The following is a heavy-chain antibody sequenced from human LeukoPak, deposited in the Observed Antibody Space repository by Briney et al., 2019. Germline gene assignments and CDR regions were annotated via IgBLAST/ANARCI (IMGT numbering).Heavy chain of an antibody. Sequence: GGSLRLSCAASGFTVSSNYVSWVRQAPGKGLEWVSVIYSGGSTYYADSVKGRFAISRDNSKNTLYLQMNSLRAEDTAVYYCARITYYYDSSGYLAHDYWGQGTLVTVSS. CDR1: GFTVSSNY. CDR3: ARITYYYDSSGYLAHDY. CDR2: IYSGGST. J-gene: IGHJ4*02. V-gene: IGHV3-53*01. D-gene: IGHD3-22*01.